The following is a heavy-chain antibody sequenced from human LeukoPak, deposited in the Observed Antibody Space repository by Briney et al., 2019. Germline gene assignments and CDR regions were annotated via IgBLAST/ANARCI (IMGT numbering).Heavy chain of an antibody. CDR1: GFTFSNYA. Sequence: PGGSLRLSCAASGFTFSNYAIHWVRQAPGKGLEWVAVISYDGSNKYYADSVKGRFTISRDSYKNTLYLQMNSLSAEDTAVYYCAGDSGFSGTQRGEYWGQGTLVTVSS. CDR2: ISYDGSNK. D-gene: IGHD3/OR15-3a*01. CDR3: AGDSGFSGTQRGEY. J-gene: IGHJ4*02. V-gene: IGHV3-30*04.